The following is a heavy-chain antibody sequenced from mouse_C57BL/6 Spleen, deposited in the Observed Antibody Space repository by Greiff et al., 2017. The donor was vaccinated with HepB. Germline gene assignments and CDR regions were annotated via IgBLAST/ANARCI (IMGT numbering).Heavy chain of an antibody. CDR3: ARLLRRAMDY. V-gene: IGHV1-50*01. D-gene: IGHD1-1*01. J-gene: IGHJ4*01. CDR1: GYTFTSYW. CDR2: IDPSDSYT. Sequence: QVQLKESGAELVKPGASVKLSCKASGYTFTSYWMQWVKQRPGQGLEWIGEIDPSDSYTNYNQKFKGKATLTVDTSSSTAYMQLSSLTSEDSAVYYCARLLRRAMDYWGQGTSVTVSS.